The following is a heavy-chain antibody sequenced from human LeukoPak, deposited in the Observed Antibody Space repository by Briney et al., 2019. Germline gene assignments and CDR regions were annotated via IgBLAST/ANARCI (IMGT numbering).Heavy chain of an antibody. CDR1: GGTFSSYA. Sequence: SVKVSRKASGGTFSSYAISWVRQAPGQGLEWMGGIIPIFGTANYAQKFQGRVTITADESTSTAYMELSSLRSEDTAVYYCARDQGSGSYYTDYWGQGTLVTVSS. J-gene: IGHJ4*02. CDR2: IIPIFGTA. CDR3: ARDQGSGSYYTDY. V-gene: IGHV1-69*01. D-gene: IGHD1-26*01.